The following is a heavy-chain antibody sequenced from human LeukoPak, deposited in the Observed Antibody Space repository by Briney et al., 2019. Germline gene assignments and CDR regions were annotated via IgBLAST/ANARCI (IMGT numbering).Heavy chain of an antibody. V-gene: IGHV3-23*01. J-gene: IGHJ4*02. CDR2: ISNSGGNT. CDR1: GFTFSSHA. D-gene: IGHD2-15*01. Sequence: PGGSLRLSCAASGFTFSSHAMNWVRQAPRNGLEWVSGISNSGGNTYYADSVKGRFTISRDNAKNSLYLQMNSLRAEDTAVYCCAPGYCSGGSCYGGYDYWGQGTLVTVSS. CDR3: APGYCSGGSCYGGYDY.